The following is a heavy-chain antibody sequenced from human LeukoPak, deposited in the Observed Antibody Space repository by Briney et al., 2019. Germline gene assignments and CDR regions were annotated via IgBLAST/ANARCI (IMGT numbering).Heavy chain of an antibody. V-gene: IGHV1-69*13. D-gene: IGHD4-23*01. CDR2: IIPIFGTA. Sequence: ASVKVSCKASGGTFISYAISWVRQAPGQGLEWMGGIIPIFGTANYAQKLQGRVTITADECTSTAYMELSSLRSEDTAVYYCARVNGGNSWDYYYYGMDVWGQGTTVTVPS. J-gene: IGHJ6*02. CDR1: GGTFISYA. CDR3: ARVNGGNSWDYYYYGMDV.